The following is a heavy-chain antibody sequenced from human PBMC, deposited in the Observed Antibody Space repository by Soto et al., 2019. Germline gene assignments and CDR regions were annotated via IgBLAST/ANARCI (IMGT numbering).Heavy chain of an antibody. CDR1: GGTFSDYA. Sequence: QVQLVQSGAEVRKPGSSLRVSCKASGGTFSDYAFNWVRQAPGQGLEWMGGIVPRFGSPNYAQKFGGRVTITADTSSSTVYMALSSLTFDDTAVYFCTRDRIQLRLGKYSFNGMDVWGQGTTIIVSS. CDR3: TRDRIQLRLGKYSFNGMDV. V-gene: IGHV1-69*06. D-gene: IGHD3-16*01. J-gene: IGHJ6*02. CDR2: IVPRFGSP.